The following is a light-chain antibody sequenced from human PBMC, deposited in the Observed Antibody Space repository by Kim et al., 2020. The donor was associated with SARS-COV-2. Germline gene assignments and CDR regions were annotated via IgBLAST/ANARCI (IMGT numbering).Light chain of an antibody. CDR1: SLRGYY. CDR3: NSRDSSGNHLV. J-gene: IGLJ2*01. V-gene: IGLV3-19*01. CDR2: GNN. Sequence: ALVQTVRITCQGDSLRGYYASWYHQKPGQAPVLVIYGNNNRPSWIPYRFSGSSSANTASLPIPGAQAADEADYYCNSRDSSGNHLVFGGGTQLTVL.